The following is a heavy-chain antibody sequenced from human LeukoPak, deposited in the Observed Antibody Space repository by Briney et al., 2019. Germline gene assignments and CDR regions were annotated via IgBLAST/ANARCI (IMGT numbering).Heavy chain of an antibody. CDR1: GFNFANHA. CDR3: AREHGELASTEDYFDH. Sequence: GGSLRLSCAASGFNFANHAMSWVRQTPGKGLEWVSAISGGGDITYYADSVTGRFTISRDNSKDTLFLQMHSLRPGDTAVYYCAREHGELASTEDYFDHWGQGTLVTVSS. D-gene: IGHD5-24*01. V-gene: IGHV3-23*01. CDR2: ISGGGDIT. J-gene: IGHJ4*02.